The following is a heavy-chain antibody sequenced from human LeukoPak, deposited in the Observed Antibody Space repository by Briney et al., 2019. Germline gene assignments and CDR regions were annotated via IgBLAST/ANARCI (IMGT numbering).Heavy chain of an antibody. J-gene: IGHJ4*02. Sequence: SETLSLTCAVYGGSFSGYYWSWIRQPPGKGLEWIGEINHSGSTNYNPSLKSRVTISVDTSKNQFSLKLSSVTAADTAVYHCASLYYYDSSGFDYWGQGTLVTVSS. D-gene: IGHD3-22*01. V-gene: IGHV4-34*01. CDR2: INHSGST. CDR3: ASLYYYDSSGFDY. CDR1: GGSFSGYY.